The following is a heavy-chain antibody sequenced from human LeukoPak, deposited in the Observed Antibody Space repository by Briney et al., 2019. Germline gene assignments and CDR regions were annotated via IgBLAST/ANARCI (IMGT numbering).Heavy chain of an antibody. V-gene: IGHV4-39*01. CDR1: GGSISSSSYY. Sequence: SETLSLTCTVSGGSISSSSYYWGWIRQPPGKGLEWIGSIYYSGSTYYNPSLKSRVTISVDTSKNQFSLKLSSVTAADTAVYYCARQRAAAGYYFDYWGQGTLVTVSP. CDR2: IYYSGST. CDR3: ARQRAAAGYYFDY. J-gene: IGHJ4*02. D-gene: IGHD6-13*01.